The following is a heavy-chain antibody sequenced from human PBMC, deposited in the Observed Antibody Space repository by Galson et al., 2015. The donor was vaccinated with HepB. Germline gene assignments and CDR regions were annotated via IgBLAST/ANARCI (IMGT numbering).Heavy chain of an antibody. D-gene: IGHD3-22*01. J-gene: IGHJ4*02. CDR2: IIPVLGIA. CDR1: GGTFSSYA. V-gene: IGHV1-69*04. CDR3: ARVLSGGDSSGYYQD. Sequence: SVKVSCKASGGTFSSYAISWVRQAPGQGLEWMGRIIPVLGIANYAQKFQGRVTITADKSTSTAYMELSSLRSEDTAVYYCARVLSGGDSSGYYQDWGQGTLVTVSS.